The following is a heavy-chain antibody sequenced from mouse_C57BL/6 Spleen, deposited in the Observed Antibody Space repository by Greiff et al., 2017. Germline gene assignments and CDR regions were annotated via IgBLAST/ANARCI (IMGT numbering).Heavy chain of an antibody. CDR2: IYPGDGDT. D-gene: IGHD1-1*01. Sequence: QVQLQQSGPELVKPGASVKISCKASGYAFSSSWMNWVKQRPGKGLEWIGRIYPGDGDTNYNGKFKGKDTLTADKSSSTAYMQLSSLTSEDSAVYFCARRGDYYGFDYWGQGTTLTVSS. V-gene: IGHV1-82*01. J-gene: IGHJ2*01. CDR1: GYAFSSSW. CDR3: ARRGDYYGFDY.